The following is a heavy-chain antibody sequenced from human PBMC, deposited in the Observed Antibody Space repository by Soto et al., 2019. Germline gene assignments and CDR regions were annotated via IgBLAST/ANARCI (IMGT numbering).Heavy chain of an antibody. CDR2: IFYSGTT. D-gene: IGHD4-17*01. CDR3: VGTGTTDDY. CDR1: GDSISSADYY. Sequence: QVQLQESGPGLVRPSQTLSLTCTVSGDSISSADYYWSWIRQTPGKGLEWIGHIFYSGTTYYNPSLKGRLTISIDTSKNQFSLKLNSVTAADTAIYYCVGTGTTDDYWGRGTLVTVSS. J-gene: IGHJ4*02. V-gene: IGHV4-30-4*01.